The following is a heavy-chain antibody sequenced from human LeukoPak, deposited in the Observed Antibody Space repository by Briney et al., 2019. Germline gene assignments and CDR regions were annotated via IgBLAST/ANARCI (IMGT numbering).Heavy chain of an antibody. CDR1: GDTFNSYA. CDR2: IIPIFGTP. V-gene: IGHV1-69*13. J-gene: IGHJ6*03. Sequence: ASVKVSCKASGDTFNSYAITWVRQAPGQGLEWMGGIIPIFGTPNYAQKFQGRVSITADESTSTAYMELSSLRSEDTAVYYCARGKRTGYYYYYYMDVWGKGTTVTVSS. D-gene: IGHD1-1*01. CDR3: ARGKRTGYYYYYYMDV.